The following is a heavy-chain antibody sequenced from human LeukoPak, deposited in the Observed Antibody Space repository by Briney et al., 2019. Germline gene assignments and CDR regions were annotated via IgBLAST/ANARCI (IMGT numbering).Heavy chain of an antibody. CDR3: AKSRSEYYGSGSYYRY. D-gene: IGHD3-10*01. V-gene: IGHV3-30*02. Sequence: GGSLRLSCAASGFTFSSYGMHWVRQAPGKGLEGVAFIRYDGSNKYYADPVKGRFTISRDNSKNTLYLQMNSLRAEDTAVYYCAKSRSEYYGSGSYYRYWGQGTLVTVSS. CDR2: IRYDGSNK. J-gene: IGHJ4*02. CDR1: GFTFSSYG.